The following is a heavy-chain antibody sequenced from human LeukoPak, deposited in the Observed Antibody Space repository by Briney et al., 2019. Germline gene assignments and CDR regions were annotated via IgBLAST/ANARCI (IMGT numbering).Heavy chain of an antibody. J-gene: IGHJ4*02. V-gene: IGHV4-30-2*01. Sequence: SETLSLTCTVSGGSISSGGYYWSWIRQPPGKGLEWIGYIYHSGSTYYNPSLKSRVTISVDRSKNQFSLKLSSVTAADTAVYYCASSTMVRGAYDYWGQGTLVTVSS. CDR2: IYHSGST. CDR3: ASSTMVRGAYDY. D-gene: IGHD3-10*01. CDR1: GGSISSGGYY.